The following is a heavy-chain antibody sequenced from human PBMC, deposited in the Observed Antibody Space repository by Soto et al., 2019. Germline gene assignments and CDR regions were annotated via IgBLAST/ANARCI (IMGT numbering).Heavy chain of an antibody. CDR2: IYYSGST. J-gene: IGHJ5*02. Sequence: SETLSLTCTVSGGSISSGGYYWSWIRQHPGKGLEWIGYIYYSGSTYYNPSLKSRVTISVDTSKNQFSLKLSSVTAADTAVYYCARGKGAARQGWFDPWGQGTLVTVSS. D-gene: IGHD6-6*01. CDR3: ARGKGAARQGWFDP. V-gene: IGHV4-31*03. CDR1: GGSISSGGYY.